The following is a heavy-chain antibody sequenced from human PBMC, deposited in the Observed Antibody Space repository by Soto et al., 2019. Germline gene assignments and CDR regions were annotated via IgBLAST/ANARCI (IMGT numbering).Heavy chain of an antibody. CDR2: IYYSGST. CDR3: ARLNGWFGESRVSYYFDY. D-gene: IGHD3-10*01. J-gene: IGHJ4*02. CDR1: GGSISSYY. V-gene: IGHV4-59*08. Sequence: SETLSLTCTVSGGSISSYYWSWIRQPPGKGLEWIGYIYYSGSTNYNPSLKSRVTISVDTSKNQFSLKLSSVTAADTAVYYCARLNGWFGESRVSYYFDYWGQGTLVTVSS.